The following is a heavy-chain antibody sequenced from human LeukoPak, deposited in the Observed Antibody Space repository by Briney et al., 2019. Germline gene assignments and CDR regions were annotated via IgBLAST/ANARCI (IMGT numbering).Heavy chain of an antibody. D-gene: IGHD3-10*01. Sequence: SETLSLTCTVSGGSISSYYWSWIRQPPGKGLEWIGYIYYSGSTNYNPSLKSRVTISVVTSKNQFSLKLSSVTAADTAVYYCARHSYYYGSGANREIDYWGQGTLVTVSS. V-gene: IGHV4-59*08. CDR2: IYYSGST. J-gene: IGHJ4*02. CDR1: GGSISSYY. CDR3: ARHSYYYGSGANREIDY.